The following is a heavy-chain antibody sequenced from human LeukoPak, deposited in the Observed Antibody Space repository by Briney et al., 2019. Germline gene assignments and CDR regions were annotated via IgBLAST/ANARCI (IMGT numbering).Heavy chain of an antibody. D-gene: IGHD3-9*01. Sequence: SETLSLTCTVSGGSISSHYWSWIRQPPGRGLEWIGYIYYSGTTNYSPSLKSRVTISVDTSKNQFSLKLSSVTAADTAVYYCARGLTYYDILTAYYTFPYFDYWGQGTLVTVSS. V-gene: IGHV4-59*11. J-gene: IGHJ4*02. CDR3: ARGLTYYDILTAYYTFPYFDY. CDR2: IYYSGTT. CDR1: GGSISSHY.